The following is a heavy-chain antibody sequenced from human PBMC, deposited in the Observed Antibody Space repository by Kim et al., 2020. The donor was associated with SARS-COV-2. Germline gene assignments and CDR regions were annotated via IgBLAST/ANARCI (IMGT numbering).Heavy chain of an antibody. V-gene: IGHV5-10-1*01. CDR2: IDPSDSYT. Sequence: GESLKISCKGSGYSFTSYWISWVRQMPGKGLEWMGRIDPSDSYTNYSPSFQGHVTISADKSISTAYLQWSSLKASDTAMYYCASAEKKYYDYVWGSYRPQGPDFDYWGQGTLVTVSS. CDR3: ASAEKKYYDYVWGSYRPQGPDFDY. J-gene: IGHJ4*02. CDR1: GYSFTSYW. D-gene: IGHD3-16*02.